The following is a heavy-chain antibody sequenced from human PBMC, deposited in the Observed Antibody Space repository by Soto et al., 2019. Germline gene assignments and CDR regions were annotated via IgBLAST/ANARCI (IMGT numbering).Heavy chain of an antibody. Sequence: SETLSLTCTVSGGSISSGDSYWSWIRQPPGKGLEWIGYIYYSGSTYYNPSLKSRVTISADTSKNQFSLYLSSVTAADTAVYYCARVHYSDNSGADYWGQGTLVTVS. CDR3: ARVHYSDNSGADY. J-gene: IGHJ4*02. V-gene: IGHV4-30-4*01. CDR2: IYYSGST. D-gene: IGHD3-22*01. CDR1: GGSISSGDSY.